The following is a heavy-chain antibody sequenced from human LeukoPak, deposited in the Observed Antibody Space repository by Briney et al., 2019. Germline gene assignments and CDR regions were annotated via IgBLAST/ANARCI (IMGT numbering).Heavy chain of an antibody. CDR1: GFIFSNAW. V-gene: IGHV3-15*01. Sequence: GGSLRLSCAASGFIFSNAWMTWVRQAPGKGLEWVGRIKSKTDGGTIDYAAPVKGGFTISRDDSKDTLYLQMNSLKTEDTAVYYCATDLLGLCSSTGCYDNWLDPWGQGTLVTVSS. J-gene: IGHJ5*02. D-gene: IGHD2-2*01. CDR2: IKSKTDGGTI. CDR3: ATDLLGLCSSTGCYDNWLDP.